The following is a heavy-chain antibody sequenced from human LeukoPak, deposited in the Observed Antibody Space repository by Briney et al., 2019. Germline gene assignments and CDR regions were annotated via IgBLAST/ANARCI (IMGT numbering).Heavy chain of an antibody. Sequence: PEGSLRLSCAVSGYTFSNYAMNWIRKAPGKGLDWVSGITGSGGGTFYADSVKGRFTISRDNSRNTLFLQMNSLRAEDTAVYYCAKTVRGVIVGLDYWGQGTLVTVSS. CDR3: AKTVRGVIVGLDY. J-gene: IGHJ4*02. V-gene: IGHV3-23*01. CDR2: ITGSGGGT. D-gene: IGHD3-10*01. CDR1: GYTFSNYA.